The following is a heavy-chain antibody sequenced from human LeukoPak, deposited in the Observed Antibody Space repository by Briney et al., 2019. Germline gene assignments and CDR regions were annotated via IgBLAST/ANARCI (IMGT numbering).Heavy chain of an antibody. J-gene: IGHJ4*02. CDR3: AKGGYKWEEPYFDY. Sequence: GGSLRLSCAASGFTFSSYSMNWVRQAPGKGLEWVSSISSSSTYIYYADSVKGRFTISRDNSKNTLYLQMNSLRAEDTAVYYCAKGGYKWEEPYFDYWGQGILVTVSS. V-gene: IGHV3-21*01. CDR1: GFTFSSYS. CDR2: ISSSSTYI. D-gene: IGHD1-26*01.